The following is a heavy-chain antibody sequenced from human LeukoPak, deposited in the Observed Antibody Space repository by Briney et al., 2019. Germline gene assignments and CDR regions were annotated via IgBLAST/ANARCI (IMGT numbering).Heavy chain of an antibody. V-gene: IGHV3-21*01. CDR3: ASPRRSGYPYPYYFDY. CDR1: GFTFSSYS. D-gene: IGHD3-3*01. Sequence: GGSLRLSCAASGFTFSSYSMNWVRQAPGKGLEWVSSISSSSSYIYYADSVKGRFTISRDNAKNSLYLQMNSLRAEDTAVYYCASPRRSGYPYPYYFDYWGQGTLVTVSS. CDR2: ISSSSSYI. J-gene: IGHJ4*02.